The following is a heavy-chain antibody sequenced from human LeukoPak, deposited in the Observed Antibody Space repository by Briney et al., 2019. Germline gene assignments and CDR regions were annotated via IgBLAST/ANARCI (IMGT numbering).Heavy chain of an antibody. CDR3: ATFILFTH. J-gene: IGHJ4*02. Sequence: GGSLRPSCAASGFTFSNYAMSWVRQAPGKGLEWVSGISGSGGSTYYADSVKGRFTISRDNSKNTLYLQMNSLRAEDTAVYYCATFILFTHWGQGTLATVSS. CDR1: GFTFSNYA. D-gene: IGHD3-3*02. CDR2: ISGSGGST. V-gene: IGHV3-23*01.